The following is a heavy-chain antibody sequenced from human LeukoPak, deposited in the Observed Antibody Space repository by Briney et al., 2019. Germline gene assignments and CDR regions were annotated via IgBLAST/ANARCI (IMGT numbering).Heavy chain of an antibody. CDR1: GFTFSDHY. J-gene: IGHJ3*02. CDR3: AREPYGEDAFDI. D-gene: IGHD4-17*01. CDR2: TRNKANSYTT. V-gene: IGHV3-72*01. Sequence: GGSLRLSCAASGFTFSDHYMDRVRQAPGKGLEWVGRTRNKANSYTTEYAASVKGRFTISRDDSKNSLYLQMNSLKTEDTAVYYCAREPYGEDAFDIWGQGTMVTVSS.